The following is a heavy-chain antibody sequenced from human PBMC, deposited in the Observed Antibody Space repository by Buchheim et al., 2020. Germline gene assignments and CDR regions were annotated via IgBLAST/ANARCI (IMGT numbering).Heavy chain of an antibody. D-gene: IGHD2-15*01. CDR1: GGSVSSGSYY. CDR2: IYYSGST. J-gene: IGHJ6*03. V-gene: IGHV4-61*01. CDR3: AREIEVVAPLSGDYYYYMDV. Sequence: QVQLQESGPGLVKPSETLSLTCTVSGGSVSSGSYYWSWIRQPPGKGLEWIGYIYYSGSTNYNPSLKSRVTISVDTSKNQFSLKLSSVTAADTAVYYCAREIEVVAPLSGDYYYYMDVWGKGTT.